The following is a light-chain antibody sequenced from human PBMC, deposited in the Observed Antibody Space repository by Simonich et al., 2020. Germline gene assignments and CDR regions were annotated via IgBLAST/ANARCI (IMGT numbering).Light chain of an antibody. J-gene: IGLJ3*02. CDR1: SSNLGSNY. V-gene: IGLV1-47*01. Sequence: QSVLTQPPSASGTPGQRVTISCSGSSSNLGSNYVYWYQQLPGTAPKLLIHRNNQRPSGAPDRFSGSKSGTSASLAISGLRSEDEADYYCAAWDDSLSGWVFGGGTKLTVL. CDR2: RNN. CDR3: AAWDDSLSGWV.